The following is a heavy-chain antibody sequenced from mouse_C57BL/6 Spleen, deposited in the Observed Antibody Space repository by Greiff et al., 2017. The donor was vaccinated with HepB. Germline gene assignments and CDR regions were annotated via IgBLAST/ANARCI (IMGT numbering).Heavy chain of an antibody. CDR1: GFNFSSYA. CDR2: ISSGGDYS. CDR3: TRDGDYINYTWFAY. V-gene: IGHV5-9-1*02. J-gene: IGHJ3*01. Sequence: DVQLVESGEGLVKPGGSLKLSCAASGFNFSSYAMSWVRQTPEKRLEWVAYISSGGDYSYYADTVKGRFTISRDNARNNLYLQMSSLKSEDTAMYYCTRDGDYINYTWFAYWGQGTLVTVSA. D-gene: IGHD2-5*01.